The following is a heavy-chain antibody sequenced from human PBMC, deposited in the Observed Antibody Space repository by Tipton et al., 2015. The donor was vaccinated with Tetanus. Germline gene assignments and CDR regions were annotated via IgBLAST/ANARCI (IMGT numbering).Heavy chain of an antibody. CDR3: ARATSYYYYGMDV. D-gene: IGHD1-1*01. CDR1: GGSISSYY. CDR2: IYYSGST. V-gene: IGHV4-59*01. J-gene: IGHJ6*02. Sequence: LRLSCTVSGGSISSYYWSWIRQPPGKGLEWIGYIYYSGSTNYNPSLKSRVTISVDTSKNQFSLKLSSVTAADTAVYYCARATSYYYYGMDVWGQGTTVTVSS.